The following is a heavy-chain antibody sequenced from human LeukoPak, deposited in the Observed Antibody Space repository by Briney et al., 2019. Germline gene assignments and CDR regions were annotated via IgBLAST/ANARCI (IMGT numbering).Heavy chain of an antibody. J-gene: IGHJ4*02. CDR3: AIGGDSTTSCYRCFNY. CDR1: GYSFTTYW. V-gene: IGHV5-51*01. Sequence: GESLKISCETSGYSFTTYWIGWVRQMPGAGLEWAGAIYPDDSDTRYSPSFQGQVTISADKSISTAYLQWSSLKASDTAMHYCAIGGDSTTSCYRCFNYWGQGTLVTVSS. CDR2: IYPDDSDT. D-gene: IGHD2-2*02.